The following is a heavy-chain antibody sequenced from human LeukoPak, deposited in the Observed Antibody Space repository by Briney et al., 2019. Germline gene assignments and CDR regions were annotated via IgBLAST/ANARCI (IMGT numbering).Heavy chain of an antibody. CDR3: ARAYFWSGYYDYGMDV. V-gene: IGHV1-69*13. CDR1: GGTFSSYA. CDR2: IIPIFGTA. J-gene: IGHJ6*02. D-gene: IGHD3-3*01. Sequence: SVKVSCKASGGTFSSYAISWVRQALGQGLEWMGGIIPIFGTANYAQKFQGRVTITADESTSTAYMELSSLRSEDTAVYYCARAYFWSGYYDYGMDVWGQGTTVTVSS.